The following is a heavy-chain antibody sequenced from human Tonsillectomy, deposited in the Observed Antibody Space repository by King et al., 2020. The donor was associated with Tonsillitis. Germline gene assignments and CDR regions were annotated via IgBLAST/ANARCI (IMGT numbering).Heavy chain of an antibody. CDR3: ARDRCSGGSCYSFDP. Sequence: QLQESGPGLVKPSGTLSLTCTVSGGSISSSYWSCIRQPAGKGLEWIGRIYTSGSTNYNPSLKSRVTMSVDTSKNQFSLKLNPLTAADTAVYYCARDRCSGGSCYSFDPWGQGTLVTVSS. CDR1: GGSISSSY. CDR2: IYTSGST. V-gene: IGHV4-4*07. J-gene: IGHJ5*02. D-gene: IGHD2-15*01.